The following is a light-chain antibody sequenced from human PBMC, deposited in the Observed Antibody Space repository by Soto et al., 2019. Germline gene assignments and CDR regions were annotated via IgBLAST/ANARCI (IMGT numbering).Light chain of an antibody. Sequence: QSALTQPASVSGSPGQSITISCTGSSSDVGGYDYVSWYQHHPGKAPKLMIHDVSNRPSGVSNRFSGSKSGNTASLTISGLQAEDEADYYCSSYTSSSTPHVFGTGTKVTVL. J-gene: IGLJ1*01. V-gene: IGLV2-14*03. CDR1: SSDVGGYDY. CDR3: SSYTSSSTPHV. CDR2: DVS.